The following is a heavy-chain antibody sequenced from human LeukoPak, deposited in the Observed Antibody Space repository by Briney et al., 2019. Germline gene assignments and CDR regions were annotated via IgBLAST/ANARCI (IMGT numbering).Heavy chain of an antibody. CDR2: INHSGST. J-gene: IGHJ5*02. CDR3: ARGLGYADYYDSSGYYFGWNWFDP. D-gene: IGHD3-22*01. Sequence: PSETLSLTCAVYGGSFSGYYWSWIRQPPGKGLEWIGEINHSGSTNYNLSLKSRVTISVDTSKNQFSLKLSSVTAADTAVYYCARGLGYADYYDSSGYYFGWNWFDPWGQGTLVTVSS. V-gene: IGHV4-34*01. CDR1: GGSFSGYY.